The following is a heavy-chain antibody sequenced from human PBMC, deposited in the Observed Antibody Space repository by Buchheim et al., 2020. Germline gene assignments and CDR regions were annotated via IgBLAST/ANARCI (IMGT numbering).Heavy chain of an antibody. CDR2: INHSGST. J-gene: IGHJ4*02. D-gene: IGHD4-17*01. CDR1: GGSFSGYY. CDR3: ARWGWGPHHGDYVPWWDY. Sequence: QVQLQQWGAGLLKPSETLSLTCAVYGGSFSGYYWSWIRQPPGKGLEWIGEINHSGSTNYNPSLKSRVTISVDTSKNQFSLKLSSVTAADTAVYYCARWGWGPHHGDYVPWWDYWGQGTL. V-gene: IGHV4-34*01.